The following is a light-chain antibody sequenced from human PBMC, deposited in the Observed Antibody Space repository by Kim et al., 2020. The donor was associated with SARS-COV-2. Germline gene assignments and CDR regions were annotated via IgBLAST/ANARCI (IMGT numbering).Light chain of an antibody. V-gene: IGKV3-20*01. Sequence: PGERGTLSCRASQSVRSENLAWYQQRPGQAPKLLIYGASSRATGIPDRFSGGGSGTDFTLIISRLEPKDFAVYYCQQYGNSPWTFGQGTKV. CDR1: QSVRSEN. CDR3: QQYGNSPWT. J-gene: IGKJ1*01. CDR2: GAS.